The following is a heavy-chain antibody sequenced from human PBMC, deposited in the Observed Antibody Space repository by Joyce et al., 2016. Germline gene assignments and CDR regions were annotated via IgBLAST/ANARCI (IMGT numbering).Heavy chain of an antibody. J-gene: IGHJ5*01. V-gene: IGHV4-4*02. CDR2: SYLGGGT. CDR3: ARNGAYSQDS. D-gene: IGHD5-12*01. Sequence: QVQLQESGPGLVKPSGTLSLTCAVSGGSISSAHWLSWVSQPPGKGLEWIGESYLGGGTTSNPSLKSRATIAVDESKNQLSLKMNSVTAADTAVYYCARNGAYSQDSWGQGTLVTVSS. CDR1: GGSISSAHW.